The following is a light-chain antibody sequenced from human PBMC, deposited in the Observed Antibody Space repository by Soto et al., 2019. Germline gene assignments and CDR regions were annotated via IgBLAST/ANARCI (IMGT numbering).Light chain of an antibody. CDR1: QSVSSY. J-gene: IGKJ4*01. Sequence: EVVVTQSPATLSVSPGERAPLSCRASQSVSSYLAWYQQKPGQAPRLLIYAASNRATGIPARFSGGGSGTDFTLTISSLEPEDSAVYYCQQRSDWRGLTFGGGTKVDI. CDR3: QQRSDWRGLT. V-gene: IGKV3-11*01. CDR2: AAS.